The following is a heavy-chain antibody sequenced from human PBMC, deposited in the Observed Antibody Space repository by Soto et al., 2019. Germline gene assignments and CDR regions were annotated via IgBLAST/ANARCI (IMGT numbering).Heavy chain of an antibody. CDR3: ARETSHYFEH. CDR1: GYTFITYG. D-gene: IGHD2-2*01. Sequence: GASVKVSCKASGYTFITYGVTWVRQAPGQGLEWMGWITPYNGKTHYAQKFQDRVTMTTDTAATTAYMELRSLTSDDSAKYFCARETSHYFEHWGQGILVTVSS. J-gene: IGHJ4*02. V-gene: IGHV1-18*01. CDR2: ITPYNGKT.